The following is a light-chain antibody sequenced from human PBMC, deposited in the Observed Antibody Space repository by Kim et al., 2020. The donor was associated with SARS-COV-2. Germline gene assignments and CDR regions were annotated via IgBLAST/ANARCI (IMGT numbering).Light chain of an antibody. V-gene: IGLV3-19*01. CDR2: ATN. Sequence: SSELTQDPAVSVALGQTVRITCQGDSLRNSRVSWYHLKPGQAPVLVIFATNRRPSGIPDRFSGSSSGSTASLTITGAQAEDEADFYCSSRAASGNQWVFGGGTRLTVL. CDR3: SSRAASGNQWV. J-gene: IGLJ3*02. CDR1: SLRNSR.